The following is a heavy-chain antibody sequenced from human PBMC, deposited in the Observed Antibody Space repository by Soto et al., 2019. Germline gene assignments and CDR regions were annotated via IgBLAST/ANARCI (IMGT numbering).Heavy chain of an antibody. CDR3: ARGGGEVVPPAIPTVL. J-gene: IGHJ4*02. CDR1: GGSISSGDYY. D-gene: IGHD2-2*02. Sequence: SETLSLTCTVSGGSISSGDYYWSWIRQPPGKGLEWIGYIYYSGSTYYNPSLKSRVTISVDTSKNQFSLKLSSVTAADTAVYYCARGGGEVVPPAIPTVLWGQGTLVSVSS. V-gene: IGHV4-30-4*01. CDR2: IYYSGST.